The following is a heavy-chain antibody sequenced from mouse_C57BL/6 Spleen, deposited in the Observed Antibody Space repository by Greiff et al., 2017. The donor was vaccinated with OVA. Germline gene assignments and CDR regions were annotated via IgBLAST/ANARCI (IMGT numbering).Heavy chain of an antibody. Sequence: QVHVKQPGAELVKPGASVKMSCKASGYTFTSYWITWVKQRPGQGLEWIGDIYPGSGSTNYNEKFKSKATLTVDTSSSTAYMQLSSLTSEDSAVYYCARRRDAMDYWGQGTSVTVSS. V-gene: IGHV1-55*01. CDR3: ARRRDAMDY. CDR2: IYPGSGST. J-gene: IGHJ4*01. CDR1: GYTFTSYW.